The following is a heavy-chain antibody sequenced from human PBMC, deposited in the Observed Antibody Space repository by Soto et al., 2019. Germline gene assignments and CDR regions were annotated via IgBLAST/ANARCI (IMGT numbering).Heavy chain of an antibody. Sequence: GASVKVSCKASGYTFTXYXXHXVXXXPGQGLEWMGWINPNSGGTNYAQKFQGWVTMTRDTSISTAYMELSRLRSDDTAVYYCARDRSIQENAFDIWGQGTMVTVSS. V-gene: IGHV1-2*04. D-gene: IGHD5-18*01. CDR1: GYTFTXYX. J-gene: IGHJ3*02. CDR2: INPNSGGT. CDR3: ARDRSIQENAFDI.